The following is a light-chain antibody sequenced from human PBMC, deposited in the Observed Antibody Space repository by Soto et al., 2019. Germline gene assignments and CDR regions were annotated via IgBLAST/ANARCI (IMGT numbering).Light chain of an antibody. CDR3: QQYGTSPPWT. V-gene: IGKV3-20*01. CDR2: AAS. J-gene: IGKJ1*01. CDR1: QRVSSSY. Sequence: EIVLTQSAGTLSLSPGERANLSCRASQRVSSSYLAWYQQKVGQAPRLLIYAASSRATGVPDRFSGSGSGTDFTLAISSLEPEDFAVYYCQQYGTSPPWTFGQGTKVDIK.